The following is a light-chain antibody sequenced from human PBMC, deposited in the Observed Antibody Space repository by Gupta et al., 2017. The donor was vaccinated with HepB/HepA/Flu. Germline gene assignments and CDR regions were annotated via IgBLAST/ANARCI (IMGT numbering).Light chain of an antibody. Sequence: QSVLTQPPSVSAAPGQQVTVSCYGTSSNIGNNFVSWYQQLPGTAPKLLIYENNKRPSGIPDQFSGSKSGTSATLGITGLQTEDEADYYCGTWDTSLNVYTFGTGTKVTVL. CDR1: SSNIGNNF. CDR3: GTWDTSLNVYT. CDR2: ENN. V-gene: IGLV1-51*02. J-gene: IGLJ1*01.